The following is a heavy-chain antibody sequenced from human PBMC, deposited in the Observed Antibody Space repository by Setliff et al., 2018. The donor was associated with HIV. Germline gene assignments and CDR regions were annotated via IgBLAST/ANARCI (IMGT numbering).Heavy chain of an antibody. CDR1: SYTFTSYG. D-gene: IGHD3-16*01. CDR3: ARAYPWGYVDYYYMDV. J-gene: IGHJ6*03. Sequence: ASVKVSCKASSYTFTSYGVSWVRRAPGQGLEWLGRIDAYNGDTNYAQNLQDRVTLTTDTSTNTAYMELRNLRSDDTAVYCCARAYPWGYVDYYYMDVWGKGTTVTVSS. CDR2: IDAYNGDT. V-gene: IGHV1-18*01.